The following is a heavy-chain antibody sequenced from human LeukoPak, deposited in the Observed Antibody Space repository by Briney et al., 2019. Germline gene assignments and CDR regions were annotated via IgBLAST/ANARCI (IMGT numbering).Heavy chain of an antibody. Sequence: SETLSLTCAVSGGSFNGYSYTWIRQPPGKGLEWIGEIIHSGGTSYNPSLKSRLTISVDTSRKQFSLKLTSVTAADTALYFCAXGXLAFRRVAGIFSWGRGTQVTVSS. V-gene: IGHV4-34*12. CDR3: AXGXLAFRRVAGIFS. J-gene: IGHJ5*02. CDR2: IIHSGGT. D-gene: IGHD6-19*01. CDR1: GGSFNGYS.